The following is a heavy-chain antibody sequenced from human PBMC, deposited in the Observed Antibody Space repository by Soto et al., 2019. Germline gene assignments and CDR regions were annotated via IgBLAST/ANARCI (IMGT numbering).Heavy chain of an antibody. Sequence: PSGTLSLTCAVSGGSISIGGYSWSWIRQPPGKGLEWIGYIYHSGSTYYNPSLKSRVTISVDRSKNQFSLKLSSVTAADTAVYYCARARPRRPYYYDSSGYYLGGIAFDIWGQGTMVTVSS. V-gene: IGHV4-30-2*01. D-gene: IGHD3-22*01. CDR2: IYHSGST. CDR3: ARARPRRPYYYDSSGYYLGGIAFDI. CDR1: GGSISIGGYS. J-gene: IGHJ3*02.